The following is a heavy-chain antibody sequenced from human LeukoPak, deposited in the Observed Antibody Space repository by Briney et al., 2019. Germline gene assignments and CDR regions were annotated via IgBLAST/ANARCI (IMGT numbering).Heavy chain of an antibody. D-gene: IGHD3-3*01. CDR2: ISSSSSYT. CDR3: AREVGDDFWSGYYLLDY. CDR1: GFTFSSYS. V-gene: IGHV3-21*01. J-gene: IGHJ4*02. Sequence: PGGSLRLSCAASGFTFSSYSMNWVRQAPGKGLEWVSSISSSSSYTYYADSVKGRFTISRDNAKNSLYLQMNSLRAEDTAVYYCAREVGDDFWSGYYLLDYWGQGTLVTVSS.